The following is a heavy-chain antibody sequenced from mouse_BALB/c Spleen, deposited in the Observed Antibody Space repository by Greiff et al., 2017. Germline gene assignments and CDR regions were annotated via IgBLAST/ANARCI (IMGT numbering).Heavy chain of an antibody. CDR2: INSNGGST. CDR3: ARDAHYYGSSYGAMDY. Sequence: EVMLVESGGGLVQPGGSLKLSCAASGFTFSSYGMSWVRQTPDKRLELVATINSNGGSTYYPDSVKGRFTISRDNAKNTLYLQMSSLKSEDTAMYYCARDAHYYGSSYGAMDYWGQGTSVTVSS. CDR1: GFTFSSYG. J-gene: IGHJ4*01. V-gene: IGHV5-6-3*01. D-gene: IGHD1-1*01.